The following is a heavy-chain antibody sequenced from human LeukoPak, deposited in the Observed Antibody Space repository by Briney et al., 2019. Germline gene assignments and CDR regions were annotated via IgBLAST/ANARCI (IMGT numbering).Heavy chain of an antibody. CDR2: ISSSSSYI. D-gene: IGHD4-17*01. V-gene: IGHV3-21*04. CDR3: TRAVTTVITLGYYYMDV. CDR1: GFTFSSYS. J-gene: IGHJ6*03. Sequence: GGSLRLSCAASGFTFSSYSMNWVRQAPGKGLEWVSSISSSSSYIYYADSVKGRFTISRDNAKNSLYLQMNSLRAEDTALYYCTRAVTTVITLGYYYMDVWGKGTTVTVSS.